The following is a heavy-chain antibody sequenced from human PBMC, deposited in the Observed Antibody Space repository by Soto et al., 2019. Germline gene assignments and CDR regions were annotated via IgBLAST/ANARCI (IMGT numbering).Heavy chain of an antibody. Sequence: PSETLSLTCTVSGGSISSYYWSWVRQPPGKGLQWIGYIYYSGSTYYNPSLKGRATISADTSKNQFSLRLTSVTAADTAVYYCASEEPGGFRFHYCGQGILVTVYS. D-gene: IGHD2-15*01. V-gene: IGHV4-59*01. CDR2: IYYSGST. CDR3: ASEEPGGFRFHY. J-gene: IGHJ4*02. CDR1: GGSISSYY.